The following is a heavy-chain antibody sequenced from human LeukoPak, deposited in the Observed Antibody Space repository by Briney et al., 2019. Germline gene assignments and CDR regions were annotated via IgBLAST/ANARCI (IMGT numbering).Heavy chain of an antibody. V-gene: IGHV3-7*01. D-gene: IGHD6-13*01. CDR2: INHNGNVN. Sequence: GGSLRLSCAASGFTFSSYGMHWVRQAPGKGLEWVASINHNGNVNYYVDSVKGRFTISRDNAKNTLYLQMNSLRAEDTAVYYCAREGVWRQQLVDYYYGMDVWGQGTTVTVSS. CDR1: GFTFSSYG. CDR3: AREGVWRQQLVDYYYGMDV. J-gene: IGHJ6*02.